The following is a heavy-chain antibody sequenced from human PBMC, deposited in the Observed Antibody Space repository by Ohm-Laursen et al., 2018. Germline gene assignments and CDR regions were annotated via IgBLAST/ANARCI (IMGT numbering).Heavy chain of an antibody. V-gene: IGHV1-46*01. Sequence: GSSVKVSCKASGYTFTSYYMHWVRQAPGQGLEWMGIINPSGGNTDYAQKFQGRVTMTRDTSISTVYMELSSLRSEDTAVYYCARANGYCSSTSCSIYYFDYWGQGTLVTVSS. CDR2: INPSGGNT. CDR1: GYTFTSYY. CDR3: ARANGYCSSTSCSIYYFDY. D-gene: IGHD2-2*01. J-gene: IGHJ4*02.